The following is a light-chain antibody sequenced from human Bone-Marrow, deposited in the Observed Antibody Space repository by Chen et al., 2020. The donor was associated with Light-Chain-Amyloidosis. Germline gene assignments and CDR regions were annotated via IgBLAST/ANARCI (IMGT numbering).Light chain of an antibody. V-gene: IGLV3-21*03. Sequence: SYVLTQPPSVSVAPGKTARITCGGNNIGSKSMHWYQQKPGQAPVLVVYDDSDRPSGIPERISGSNSGNTATLTISRVEAGDEADDYCQVWDSSSDLRVFGGGTRLTVL. CDR3: QVWDSSSDLRV. CDR1: NIGSKS. CDR2: DDS. J-gene: IGLJ3*02.